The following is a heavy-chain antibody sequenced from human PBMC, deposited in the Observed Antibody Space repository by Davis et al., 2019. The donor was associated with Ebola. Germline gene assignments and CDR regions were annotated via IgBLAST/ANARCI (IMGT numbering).Heavy chain of an antibody. D-gene: IGHD4-23*01. J-gene: IGHJ4*02. V-gene: IGHV3-33*01. Sequence: GESLKISCAASGFTFSTYGFHWVRQAPGKGLEWVAVIWYDGSKEYYADFVKGRFTVSKDNSKNTLYLQMNSLRAEDTAVYYCARDSGVDYGGNSGPLWGQGTLVTVSS. CDR1: GFTFSTYG. CDR2: IWYDGSKE. CDR3: ARDSGVDYGGNSGPL.